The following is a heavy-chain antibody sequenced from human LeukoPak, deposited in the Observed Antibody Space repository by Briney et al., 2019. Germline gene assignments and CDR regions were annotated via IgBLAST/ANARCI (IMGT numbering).Heavy chain of an antibody. V-gene: IGHV3-23*01. CDR3: AKANVKYCSGGSCFDAFDI. D-gene: IGHD2-15*01. CDR1: GFTFSSYA. Sequence: GGPLRLSCAASGFTFSSYAMSWVRQAPGKGLEWVSAISGSGGSTYYADSVKGRFTITRDNSKNTLYLQMNSLRAEDTAVYYCAKANVKYCSGGSCFDAFDIWGQGTMVTVSS. J-gene: IGHJ3*02. CDR2: ISGSGGST.